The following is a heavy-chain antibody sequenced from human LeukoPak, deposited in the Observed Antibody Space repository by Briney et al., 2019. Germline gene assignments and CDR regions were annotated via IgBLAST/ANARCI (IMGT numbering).Heavy chain of an antibody. Sequence: PGGSLRLSCAASGFTFSSYAMSWVRQAPGKGLEWVSAISGSGGSTYYADSVKGRFTISRDNSKNTLYLQMNSLRAEVTAVYYCAKTLRNYGSGSYFLDYWGQGTLVTVSS. CDR2: ISGSGGST. D-gene: IGHD3-10*01. V-gene: IGHV3-23*01. CDR3: AKTLRNYGSGSYFLDY. J-gene: IGHJ4*02. CDR1: GFTFSSYA.